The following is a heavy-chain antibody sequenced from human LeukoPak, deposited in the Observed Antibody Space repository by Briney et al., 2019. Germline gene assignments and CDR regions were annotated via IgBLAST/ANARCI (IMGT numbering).Heavy chain of an antibody. D-gene: IGHD1-1*01. CDR3: ATDPDYNSFDY. V-gene: IGHV1-18*01. CDR2: ISPYNGNT. Sequence: ASVKVSCKASGYTFTTYGISWVRQAPGQGLEWMGWISPYNGNTHYIQNLQGRVTMTEDTSTDTAYMELSSLRSEDTAVYYCATDPDYNSFDYWGQGTLVTVSS. J-gene: IGHJ4*02. CDR1: GYTFTTYG.